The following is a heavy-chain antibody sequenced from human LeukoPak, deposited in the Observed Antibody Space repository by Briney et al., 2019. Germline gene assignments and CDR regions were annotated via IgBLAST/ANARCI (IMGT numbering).Heavy chain of an antibody. V-gene: IGHV1-69*05. CDR2: ILPIFGTA. CDR3: ARSGRELEDAFDI. CDR1: GGTFSSYA. D-gene: IGHD1-1*01. J-gene: IGHJ3*02. Sequence: SVKVSCKASGGTFSSYAISWVRQAPGQGLEWMGGILPIFGTANYAQKFQGRVTITTDESTSTAYMELSSLRSEDTAVYYCARSGRELEDAFDIWGQGTMVTVSS.